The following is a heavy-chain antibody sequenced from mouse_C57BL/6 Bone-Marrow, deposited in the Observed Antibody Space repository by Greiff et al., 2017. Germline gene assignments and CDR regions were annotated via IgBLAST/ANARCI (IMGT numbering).Heavy chain of an antibody. Sequence: EVKLMESGGGLVQPGGSLKLSCAASGFTFSDYYMYWVRQTPEKRLECVAYISNGGGSTYYPDTVKGRFTISRDNAKNTLYLQMSRLKSEDTAMYYCARPLSGWFAYWGQGTLVTVSA. V-gene: IGHV5-12*01. D-gene: IGHD6-5*01. CDR1: GFTFSDYY. J-gene: IGHJ3*01. CDR3: ARPLSGWFAY. CDR2: ISNGGGST.